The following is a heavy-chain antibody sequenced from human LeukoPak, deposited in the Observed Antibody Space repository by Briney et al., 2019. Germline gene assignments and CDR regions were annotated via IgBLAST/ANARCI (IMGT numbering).Heavy chain of an antibody. J-gene: IGHJ4*02. V-gene: IGHV3-11*06. D-gene: IGHD4-11*01. Sequence: PGGSLTLSFAASGFTFGYNYMSWIRQAPGKGLEWLSYISGSGSHTTYADSVRGRFTISRDNAKNSLSLQVNSLRADDTAVYYCARVGSTVAPGTLDYWGQGTLVTVSS. CDR3: ARVGSTVAPGTLDY. CDR2: ISGSGSHT. CDR1: GFTFGYNY.